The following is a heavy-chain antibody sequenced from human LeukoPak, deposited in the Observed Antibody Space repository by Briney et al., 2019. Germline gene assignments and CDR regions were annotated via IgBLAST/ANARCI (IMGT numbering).Heavy chain of an antibody. CDR2: ITYSSGYT. J-gene: IGHJ4*02. D-gene: IGHD2-15*01. V-gene: IGHV3-23*01. CDR3: AKYRMATTPYFDY. CDR1: GFTFSSYD. Sequence: GGSLRLSCAASGFTFSSYDMSWVRQAPGKGLEWVSGITYSSGYTYYADSVKGRFTISRDNSKNTLYLQMNSLRAEDTAVYYCAKYRMATTPYFDYWGQGTLVTVSS.